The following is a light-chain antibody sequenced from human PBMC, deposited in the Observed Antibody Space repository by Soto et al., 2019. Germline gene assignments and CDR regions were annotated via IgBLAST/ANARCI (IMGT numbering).Light chain of an antibody. J-gene: IGKJ1*01. Sequence: DIQMTQSPSTLSASVGDRVTITCRASQSFSSWLAWYQQKPGKAPKLLIYDASSLESGVPSRFSGSGSGTEFTLTISRLQPDDVATYYCLQYSSHSWTFGQGTKVDI. CDR2: DAS. V-gene: IGKV1-5*01. CDR1: QSFSSW. CDR3: LQYSSHSWT.